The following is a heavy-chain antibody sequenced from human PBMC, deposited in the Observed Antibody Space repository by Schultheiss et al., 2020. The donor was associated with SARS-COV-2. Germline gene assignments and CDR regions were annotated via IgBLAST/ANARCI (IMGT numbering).Heavy chain of an antibody. J-gene: IGHJ6*02. CDR3: ARDHPRKIVVVVAIRGNMDV. CDR1: GFTFSDYY. D-gene: IGHD2-21*01. V-gene: IGHV3-30*03. Sequence: GGSLRLSCAASGFTFSDYYMSWIRQAPGKGLEWVAVISYDGSNKYYADSVKGRFTISRDNSKNTLYLQMNSLRADDTAVYYCARDHPRKIVVVVAIRGNMDVWGQGTTVTVSS. CDR2: ISYDGSNK.